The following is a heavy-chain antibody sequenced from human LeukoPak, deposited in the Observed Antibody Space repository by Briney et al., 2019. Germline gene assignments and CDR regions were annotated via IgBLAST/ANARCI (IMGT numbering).Heavy chain of an antibody. Sequence: SQTLSLTCTVSGGSISSYYWSWIRQPPGKGLEWIGYIYYSGSTNYNPSLKSRVTISVDTSKNQFSLKLSSVTAADTAVYYCARLTMVRGVIIPWSFDYWGQGTLVTVSS. D-gene: IGHD3-10*01. CDR3: ARLTMVRGVIIPWSFDY. J-gene: IGHJ4*02. CDR2: IYYSGST. CDR1: GGSISSYY. V-gene: IGHV4-59*01.